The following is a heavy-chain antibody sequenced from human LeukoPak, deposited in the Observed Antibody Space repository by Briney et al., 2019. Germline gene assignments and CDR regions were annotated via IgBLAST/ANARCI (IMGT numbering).Heavy chain of an antibody. Sequence: PGGSLRLSCAASGFTFSSYWMHWVRQAPGKGLVWVSRINSDGSSTSYADSVKGRFTISRDNAKNTLYLQMNSLRAEDTAVYYCARGFLFPYSSSWCILGDMDVWGKGTTVTVS. J-gene: IGHJ6*03. CDR3: ARGFLFPYSSSWCILGDMDV. V-gene: IGHV3-74*01. CDR1: GFTFSSYW. D-gene: IGHD6-13*01. CDR2: INSDGSST.